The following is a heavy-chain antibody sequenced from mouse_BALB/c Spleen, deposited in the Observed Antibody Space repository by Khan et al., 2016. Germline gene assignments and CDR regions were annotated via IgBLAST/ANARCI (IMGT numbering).Heavy chain of an antibody. CDR1: GFTFKTYA. Sequence: EAQLVESGGGLVQPKGSLKLSCAASGFTFKTYAMNWVRQAPGKGLEWIARIRSKSNNFATYYADSVKDRFTISRDDSQNMLALQMNTLQTEDTAMYYCVRDAYYPYALDYWGQGTSVTVSS. V-gene: IGHV10-1*02. CDR3: VRDAYYPYALDY. CDR2: IRSKSNNFAT. J-gene: IGHJ4*01. D-gene: IGHD1-1*01.